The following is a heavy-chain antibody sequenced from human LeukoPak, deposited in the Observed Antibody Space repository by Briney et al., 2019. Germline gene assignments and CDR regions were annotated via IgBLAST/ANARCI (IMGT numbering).Heavy chain of an antibody. CDR2: ISYDGSNK. Sequence: QTGGSLRISCVASGFTFSSYGMHWVRQAPGKGLEWVAVISYDGSNKYYGDSVKGRFTISRDNSKNTLYLQMNNLKIEDTAVYYCAKARDSSQTWQWDYFDYWGQGTRVSVSS. D-gene: IGHD6-19*01. CDR3: AKARDSSQTWQWDYFDY. V-gene: IGHV3-30*18. CDR1: GFTFSSYG. J-gene: IGHJ4*02.